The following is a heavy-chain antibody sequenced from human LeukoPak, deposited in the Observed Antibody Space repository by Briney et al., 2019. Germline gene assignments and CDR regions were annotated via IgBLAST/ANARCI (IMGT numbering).Heavy chain of an antibody. J-gene: IGHJ4*02. CDR3: ARDYYGSGSFDLDY. V-gene: IGHV3-9*01. Sequence: PGRSLRLSCAASGFTFDDYAMHWVRQAPGKGLEWVSGISWNSGSIGYADSVKGRFTISRDNSKNTLYLQMNSLRAEDTAVYYCARDYYGSGSFDLDYWGQGTLVTVSS. D-gene: IGHD3-10*01. CDR1: GFTFDDYA. CDR2: ISWNSGSI.